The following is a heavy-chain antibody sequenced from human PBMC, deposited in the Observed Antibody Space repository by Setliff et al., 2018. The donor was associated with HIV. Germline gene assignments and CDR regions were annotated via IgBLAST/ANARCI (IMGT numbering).Heavy chain of an antibody. D-gene: IGHD6-13*01. V-gene: IGHV4-61*09. CDR1: GGSFTSRSYY. J-gene: IGHJ4*02. CDR3: ARVSSSYYFLGAFDS. Sequence: PSETLSLTCTVSGGSFTSRSYYWTWIRQPAGKGLEWIGHIHTSGSTNYNPSPKSRVTISIDTSKNQFSLKLRSATATDTALYYCARVSSSYYFLGAFDSWGQRTLVTVSS. CDR2: IHTSGST.